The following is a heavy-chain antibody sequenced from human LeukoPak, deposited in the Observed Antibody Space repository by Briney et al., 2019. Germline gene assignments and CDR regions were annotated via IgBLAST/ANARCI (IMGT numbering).Heavy chain of an antibody. V-gene: IGHV3-33*01. CDR2: IWYDGSNK. CDR3: AREGGSGGYYNIYYFDY. J-gene: IGHJ4*02. D-gene: IGHD3-10*01. CDR1: GFTFSSYG. Sequence: PGGSLRLSCAASGFTFSSYGMHWVRQAPGKGLEWVAVIWYDGSNKYYADSVKGRFTISRDNSKNTLYLQMNSLRAEDTAVYYCAREGGSGGYYNIYYFDYWGQGTLVTVSS.